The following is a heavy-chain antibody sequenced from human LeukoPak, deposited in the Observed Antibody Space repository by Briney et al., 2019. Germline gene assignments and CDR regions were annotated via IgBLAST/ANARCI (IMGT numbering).Heavy chain of an antibody. CDR1: GFTFSSYE. J-gene: IGHJ4*02. Sequence: GGSLRLSCAASGFTFSSYEMNWVRQAPGKGLEWVSYISSSGSTIYYADSVKGRFTISRDDSKNTLYLQMNSLKTEDTAVYYCTTSPYSGSPTPRNWGQGTLVTVSS. CDR2: ISSSGSTI. V-gene: IGHV3-48*03. CDR3: TTSPYSGSPTPRN. D-gene: IGHD1-26*01.